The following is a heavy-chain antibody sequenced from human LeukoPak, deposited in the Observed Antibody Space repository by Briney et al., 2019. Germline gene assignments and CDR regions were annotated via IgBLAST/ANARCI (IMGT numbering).Heavy chain of an antibody. CDR2: IYSGGST. CDR1: GFTFTGNY. V-gene: IGHV3-53*01. D-gene: IGHD1-26*01. CDR3: ARGAIFVGGVGAQDY. Sequence: GGSLRLSCAASGFTFTGNYMSWVRQAPGKGLEWVSVIYSGGSTFYADSVKGRFTISRDNSKNTLFLQMNSLRAEDTAVYYCARGAIFVGGVGAQDYWGQGNLVTVSS. J-gene: IGHJ4*02.